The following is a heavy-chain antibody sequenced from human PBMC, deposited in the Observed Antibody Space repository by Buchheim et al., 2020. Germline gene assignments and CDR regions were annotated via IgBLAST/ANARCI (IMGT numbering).Heavy chain of an antibody. J-gene: IGHJ4*02. V-gene: IGHV3-30*18. CDR2: ISYDGSNK. CDR1: GSTFSSYG. CDR3: AKGRVGLELRSADLDY. Sequence: QVQLVESGGGVVQPGRSLRLSCAASGSTFSSYGMHWVRQAPGKGLEWVAVISYDGSNKYYADSVKGRFTISRDNSKNTLYLQMNSLRAEDTAVYYCAKGRVGLELRSADLDYWGQGTL. D-gene: IGHD1-7*01.